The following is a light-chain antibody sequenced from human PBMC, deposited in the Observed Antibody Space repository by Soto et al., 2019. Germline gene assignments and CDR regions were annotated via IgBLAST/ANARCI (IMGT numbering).Light chain of an antibody. CDR3: MQALEAPRT. Sequence: DIVMTQSPLSLPVTPGEPASISCRASQSLLHSNGNNYLDWYLQKPGQPPRLLIYVASNRASGVPDRFSGSXADTDFTLKIXRVXXXXVGVYYCMQALEAPRTFGQGTKVEVK. CDR2: VAS. J-gene: IGKJ1*01. CDR1: QSLLHSNGNNY. V-gene: IGKV2-28*01.